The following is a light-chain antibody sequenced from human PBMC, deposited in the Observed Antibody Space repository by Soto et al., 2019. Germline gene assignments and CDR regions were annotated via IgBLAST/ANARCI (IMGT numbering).Light chain of an antibody. CDR2: EVV. V-gene: IGLV2-8*01. CDR3: KSYAGSNTYV. CDR1: KNDIGVYDF. Sequence: QSALTQPPSASGSPGQSVTISCTGTKNDIGVYDFVSWYQHHPGKAPRLIIYEVVQRPSGVPDRFSGSKSGNTASLTVSGLQAADEPDYFCKSYAGSNTYVFGSGTKATVL. J-gene: IGLJ1*01.